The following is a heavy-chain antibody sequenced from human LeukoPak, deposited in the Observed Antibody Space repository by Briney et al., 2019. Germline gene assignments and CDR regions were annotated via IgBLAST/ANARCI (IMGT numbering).Heavy chain of an antibody. Sequence: PGGSLRLSCGASGFTFSDYYMSWIRQAPGKGLEWVSYISSSGSTIYYADSVKVRFTISTDNAKTPLYLQMKRLRAEDTAVYYCARDLGPDYYDRSGFSGGGGQGTLVTVSS. D-gene: IGHD3-22*01. V-gene: IGHV3-11*04. CDR3: ARDLGPDYYDRSGFSGG. CDR2: ISSSGSTI. CDR1: GFTFSDYY. J-gene: IGHJ4*02.